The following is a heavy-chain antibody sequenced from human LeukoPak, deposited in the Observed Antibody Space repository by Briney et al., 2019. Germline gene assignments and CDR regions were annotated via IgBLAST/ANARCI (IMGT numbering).Heavy chain of an antibody. CDR1: GGSISSSRYY. D-gene: IGHD3-22*01. V-gene: IGHV4-39*01. CDR2: IYYSGST. J-gene: IGHJ4*02. CDR3: ARPFIGYYWNFDY. Sequence: SETLSLTCTVSGGSISSSRYYWGWIRQPPGKGLEWIGSIYYSGSTYYNPSLKSRVTISVDTSKNQFSLKLSSVTAADTAVYYCARPFIGYYWNFDYWGQGTLVTVSS.